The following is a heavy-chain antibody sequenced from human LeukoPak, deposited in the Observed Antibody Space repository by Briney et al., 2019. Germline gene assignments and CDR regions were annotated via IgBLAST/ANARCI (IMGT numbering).Heavy chain of an antibody. CDR3: ARLARSHDYGDYTSN. CDR1: GGSFSGYY. D-gene: IGHD4-17*01. CDR2: INHSGST. V-gene: IGHV4-34*01. Sequence: SETLSLTCAVYGGSFSGYYWSWLRQPPGKGLEWIGEINHSGSTNYNPSLKSRVTISVDTSKNQFSLKLSSVTAADTAVYYCARLARSHDYGDYTSNWGQGTLVTVSS. J-gene: IGHJ4*02.